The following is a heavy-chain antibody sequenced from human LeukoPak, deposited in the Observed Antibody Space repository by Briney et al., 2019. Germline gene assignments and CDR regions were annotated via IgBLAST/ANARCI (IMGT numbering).Heavy chain of an antibody. CDR2: IYYSGST. CDR3: AKGHSSGWNWFDP. V-gene: IGHV4-59*01. J-gene: IGHJ5*02. CDR1: GGSISSYY. Sequence: SETLSLTCTVSGGSISSYYWSWIRQPPVEGLEWIGYIYYSGSTNYNPSLKSRVTISVDTSKNQFSLKLSSVTAADTAVYYCAKGHSSGWNWFDPWGQGTLVTVSS. D-gene: IGHD6-19*01.